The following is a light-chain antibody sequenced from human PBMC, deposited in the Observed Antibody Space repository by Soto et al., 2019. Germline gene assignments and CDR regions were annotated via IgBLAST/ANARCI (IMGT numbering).Light chain of an antibody. CDR3: QQYNSRPPAWM. CDR2: EAS. V-gene: IGKV1-5*03. CDR1: QTVKKW. Sequence: DIQMTQSPSTLSAFVGDRVTITCRASQTVKKWLAWYQQKPGKAPNLLIYEASNLQSGVPARFSGSGSGTEFTLTISSLQPDDFATYYCQQYNSRPPAWMFGQGTTVEIK. J-gene: IGKJ1*01.